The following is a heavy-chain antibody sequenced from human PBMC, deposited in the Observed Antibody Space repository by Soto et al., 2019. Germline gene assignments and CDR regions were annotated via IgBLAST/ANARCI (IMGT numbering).Heavy chain of an antibody. Sequence: QVQLQQWGAGLLKPSETLSLTCAVYGGSFSGYYWSWIRQPPGKGLEWIGEINHSGSTKYTTSLRSRVTISGDTSKNQFSLRLSSVTAADTALYYCARGGLMVYAMFDYWGQGTLVTVSS. D-gene: IGHD2-8*01. CDR1: GGSFSGYY. V-gene: IGHV4-34*01. CDR3: ARGGLMVYAMFDY. CDR2: INHSGST. J-gene: IGHJ4*02.